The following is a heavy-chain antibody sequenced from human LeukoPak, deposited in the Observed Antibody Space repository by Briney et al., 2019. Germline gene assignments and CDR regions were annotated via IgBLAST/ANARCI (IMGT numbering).Heavy chain of an antibody. D-gene: IGHD2-15*01. J-gene: IGHJ6*02. CDR3: ASVGVVADYGLDV. V-gene: IGHV1-46*01. Sequence: GASVKVSCKASGYTFTSYYMHWVRQAPGQGLEWMGIINPSGGSTRYAQKFQGRVTMTSDTSTSTVYMELSSLRSEDTAVYYCASVGVVADYGLDVWGQGTTVTVSS. CDR1: GYTFTSYY. CDR2: INPSGGST.